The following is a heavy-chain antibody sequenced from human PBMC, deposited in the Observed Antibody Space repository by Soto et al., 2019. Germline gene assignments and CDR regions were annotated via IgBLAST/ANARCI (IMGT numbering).Heavy chain of an antibody. Sequence: GGSLRLSCAASGFTFSNAWMSWVRQAPGKGLEWVGRIKSKTDGGTTDYAAPVKGRFTISRDDSKNTLYLQMNSLKTEDTAVYYCTTDGRIPAPDYYYYMDVWGKGTTVTVSS. D-gene: IGHD2-21*01. CDR3: TTDGRIPAPDYYYYMDV. J-gene: IGHJ6*03. V-gene: IGHV3-15*01. CDR2: IKSKTDGGTT. CDR1: GFTFSNAW.